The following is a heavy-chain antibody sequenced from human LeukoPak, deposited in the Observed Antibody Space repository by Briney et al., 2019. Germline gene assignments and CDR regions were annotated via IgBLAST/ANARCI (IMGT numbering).Heavy chain of an antibody. CDR2: IHYSGST. Sequence: SETLSLTCTVSGDPITSGTYYWGWLRQPPGKGLEWIVSIHYSGSTYYNQYLKSRITISVDTSKNQFPLKLSSLPAADTAVYYCARHAGGIAAAGTRPFDYWGQGTLVTVSS. V-gene: IGHV4-39*01. CDR1: GDPITSGTYY. CDR3: ARHAGGIAAAGTRPFDY. J-gene: IGHJ4*02. D-gene: IGHD6-13*01.